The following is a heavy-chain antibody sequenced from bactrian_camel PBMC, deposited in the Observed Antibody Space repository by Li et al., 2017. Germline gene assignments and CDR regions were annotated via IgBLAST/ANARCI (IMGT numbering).Heavy chain of an antibody. D-gene: IGHD2*01. CDR1: EYTSGPYC. CDR3: AAGLFPRCLEYKSAYMNY. CDR2: IYTRDART. V-gene: IGHV3S1*01. Sequence: HVQLVESGGGSVQAGGSLRLSCAASEYTSGPYCMAWFRQSPGQDREGVAVIYTRDARTWYTDSVKGRFTVTQDSAKRMVFLQMNNLKAEDTAIYYCAAGLFPRCLEYKSAYMNYWGQGTQVTVS. J-gene: IGHJ4*01.